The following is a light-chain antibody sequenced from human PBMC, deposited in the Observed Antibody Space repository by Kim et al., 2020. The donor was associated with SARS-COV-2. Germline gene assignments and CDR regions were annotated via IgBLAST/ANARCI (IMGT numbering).Light chain of an antibody. Sequence: QRVTISSSGSSSNIVSNSVNWYQQLPGTAPKLLIYSNNQRPSGVPDRFSGSKSGTSASLAISGLQSEDEADYYCAACDDSLNGVVFGGGTQLTVL. CDR2: SNN. J-gene: IGLJ2*01. V-gene: IGLV1-44*01. CDR1: SSNIVSNS. CDR3: AACDDSLNGVV.